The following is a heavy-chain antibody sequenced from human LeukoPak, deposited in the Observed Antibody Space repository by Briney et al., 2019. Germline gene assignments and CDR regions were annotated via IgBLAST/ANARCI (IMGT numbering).Heavy chain of an antibody. Sequence: GGSLRLSCAASGFTFSSYWMSWVRQAPGKGLEWVANIKQDGSEKYYVDSVKGRFTISRDNAKNSLYLQMNSLRAEDTAVYYCARPYSSNWYVSYYYYGMDVWGQGTTVTVSS. CDR1: GFTFSSYW. J-gene: IGHJ6*02. CDR3: ARPYSSNWYVSYYYYGMDV. CDR2: IKQDGSEK. D-gene: IGHD6-13*01. V-gene: IGHV3-7*01.